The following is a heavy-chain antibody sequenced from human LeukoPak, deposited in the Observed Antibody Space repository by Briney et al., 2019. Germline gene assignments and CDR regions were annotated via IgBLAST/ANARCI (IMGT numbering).Heavy chain of an antibody. J-gene: IGHJ4*02. CDR2: IYYSGST. CDR1: GGSISSYY. V-gene: IGHV4-59*12. Sequence: SETLSLTCTVSGGSISSYYWSWIRQPPGKGLEWIGYIYYSGSTNYNPSLKSRVTISVDTSKNQFSLNLSSVTAADTAVYYCARFSPRAMGNYFDFWGQGTLVTVSS. D-gene: IGHD7-27*01. CDR3: ARFSPRAMGNYFDF.